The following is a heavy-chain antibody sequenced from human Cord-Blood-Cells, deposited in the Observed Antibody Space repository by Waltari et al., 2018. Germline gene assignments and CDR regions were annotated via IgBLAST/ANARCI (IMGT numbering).Heavy chain of an antibody. D-gene: IGHD2-2*02. V-gene: IGHV5-51*01. CDR1: GYSFTSYW. J-gene: IGHJ1*01. Sequence: EVQLVQSGAEVKKPGESLQISCKGSGYSFTSYWIGWVRQMPGKGLEWMGIIYPGDSDTRYSPSFQGQVTISADKSISTAYLQWSSLKASDTAMYYCARAPHYIVVVPAAIPEYFQHWGQGTLVTVSS. CDR2: IYPGDSDT. CDR3: ARAPHYIVVVPAAIPEYFQH.